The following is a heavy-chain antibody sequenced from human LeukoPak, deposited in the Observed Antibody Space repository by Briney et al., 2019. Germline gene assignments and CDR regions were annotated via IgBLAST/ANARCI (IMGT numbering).Heavy chain of an antibody. CDR2: IYYSGST. CDR3: ARDLTAAAGIGRAYYYHYMDV. Sequence: PSETLSLTCTVSGGSISSYYWSWIRQPPGKGLEWIGYIYYSGSTNYNPSLKSRVTISVDTSKNQFSLKLSSVTAADTAVYYCARDLTAAAGIGRAYYYHYMDVWGKGTTVTVSS. CDR1: GGSISSYY. J-gene: IGHJ6*03. V-gene: IGHV4-59*01. D-gene: IGHD6-13*01.